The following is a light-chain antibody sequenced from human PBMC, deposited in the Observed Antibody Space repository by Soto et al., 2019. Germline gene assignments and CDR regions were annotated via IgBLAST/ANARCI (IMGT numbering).Light chain of an antibody. V-gene: IGLV2-8*01. CDR2: EVT. J-gene: IGLJ3*02. Sequence: LTQPPSASGSPGRSVTISCTGTSSDVGGYDYVSWFQQHPGKAPKLIIYEVTKRPSGVPDRFSASKSGNTASLTVSGLQAEDEADYYCSSFVAGNNYWVFGGGNQLTVL. CDR3: SSFVAGNNYWV. CDR1: SSDVGGYDY.